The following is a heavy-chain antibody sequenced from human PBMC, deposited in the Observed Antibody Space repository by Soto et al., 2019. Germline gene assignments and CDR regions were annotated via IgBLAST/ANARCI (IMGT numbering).Heavy chain of an antibody. D-gene: IGHD1-7*01. CDR3: ASDRTGTTLRYFDY. V-gene: IGHV1-69*13. CDR2: ILPVSGTT. CDR1: GGTFSTFP. J-gene: IGHJ4*02. Sequence: SVKVSCKSSGGTFSTFPINWVRQAPGQGLEWMGAILPVSGTTNYAQKFQGRVTFSADESTTTAYMEVSSLRSEDTAVYYCASDRTGTTLRYFDYWGQGTRLTVSS.